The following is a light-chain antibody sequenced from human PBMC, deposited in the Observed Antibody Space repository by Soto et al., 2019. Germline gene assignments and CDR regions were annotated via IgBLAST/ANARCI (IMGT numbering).Light chain of an antibody. CDR2: ENN. Sequence: QSVLTQPPSVSEAPGQRVTISCTGSSSNIGAGYEAHWYQQVPGTAPKLLIYENNNRPSGVPDRFSGSKSGTSASLANTGLQAEDEAEYYCQSYDSSLSGDVFGTGTKVTVL. CDR3: QSYDSSLSGDV. V-gene: IGLV1-40*01. CDR1: SSNIGAGYE. J-gene: IGLJ1*01.